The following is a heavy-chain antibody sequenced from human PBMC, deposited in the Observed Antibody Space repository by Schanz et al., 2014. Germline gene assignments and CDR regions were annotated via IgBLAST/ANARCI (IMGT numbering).Heavy chain of an antibody. J-gene: IGHJ3*02. CDR1: GFTFSSYW. CDR2: IKSDGSST. CDR3: AKGRFGELSAFDI. D-gene: IGHD3-10*01. Sequence: EVQLVESGGGLVQPGGSLRLSCAASGFTFSSYWMHWVRQVPGKGLVWVSRIKSDGSSTSYADSVKGRFTISRDNFKGALYLQMNSLRAEDTALYYCAKGRFGELSAFDIWGRGTMVTVSS. V-gene: IGHV3-74*01.